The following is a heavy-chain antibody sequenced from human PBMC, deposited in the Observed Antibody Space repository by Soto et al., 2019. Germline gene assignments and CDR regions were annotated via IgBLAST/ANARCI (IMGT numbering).Heavy chain of an antibody. V-gene: IGHV4-34*01. D-gene: IGHD3-22*01. CDR2: INHSGST. J-gene: IGHJ4*02. CDR3: ARGPFRYYDSSGYYSKFDY. CDR1: GGSFSGYY. Sequence: SETLSLTCAVYGGSFSGYYWSWIRQPPGKGLEWIGEINHSGSTNYNPSLKSRVTISVDTSKNQFSLKLSSVTAADTAVYYCARGPFRYYDSSGYYSKFDYWGQGTLVTV.